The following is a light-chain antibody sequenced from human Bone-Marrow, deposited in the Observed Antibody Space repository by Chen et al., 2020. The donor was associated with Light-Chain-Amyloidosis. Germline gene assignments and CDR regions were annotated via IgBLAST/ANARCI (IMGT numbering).Light chain of an antibody. J-gene: IGLJ1*01. CDR3: SSYTITNTLV. Sequence: QSPLTQPASESGSPGQSITISCTRTSSDVGGDNHVSWYQQHPDKAPKLMIYEVTNRPSWVPDRFSGSKSDNTASLTISGLQTEDEADYFCSSYTITNTLVFGSGTRVTVL. CDR2: EVT. V-gene: IGLV2-14*01. CDR1: SSDVGGDNH.